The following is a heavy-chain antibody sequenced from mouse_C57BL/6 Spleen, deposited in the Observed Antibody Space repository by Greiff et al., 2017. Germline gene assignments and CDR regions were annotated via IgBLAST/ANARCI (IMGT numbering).Heavy chain of an antibody. J-gene: IGHJ3*01. CDR2: LYPGSGNT. CDR1: GYSFTSYY. CDR3: ASGYDYSWFAY. V-gene: IGHV1-66*01. Sequence: VQLQQSGPELVKPGASVQISCKASGYSFTSYYIHWVKQRPGQGLEWIGWLYPGSGNTKYTEKFKGKATLTADTSSSTSYMQLSSLTSEGSAVYYCASGYDYSWFAYWGQETLVTVSA. D-gene: IGHD2-4*01.